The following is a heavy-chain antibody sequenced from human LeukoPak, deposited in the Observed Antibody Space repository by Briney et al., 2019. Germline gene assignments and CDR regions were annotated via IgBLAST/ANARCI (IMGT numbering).Heavy chain of an antibody. CDR2: IIPIFGTA. Sequence: SVKVSCKASGGTFSSYAISWVRQAPGQGLERMGGIIPIFGTANYAQRFQGRVTITTDESTSTAYMELSSLRSEDTAVYYCARGGTLGATRGLDYWGQGTLVTVSS. CDR3: ARGGTLGATRGLDY. D-gene: IGHD1-26*01. CDR1: GGTFSSYA. V-gene: IGHV1-69*05. J-gene: IGHJ4*02.